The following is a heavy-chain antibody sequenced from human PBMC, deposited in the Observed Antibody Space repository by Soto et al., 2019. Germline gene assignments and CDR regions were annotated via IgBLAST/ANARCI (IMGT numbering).Heavy chain of an antibody. Sequence: PGGSMRLSCAASGFTFSSYAMHWVRQAPGKGLEWVAVISYDGSNKYYADSVKGRFTTSRDNSKNTLYLQMNSLRAEDTAVYYCASITSGSLYYWGQGTLVTVSS. V-gene: IGHV3-30-3*01. D-gene: IGHD1-26*01. CDR2: ISYDGSNK. CDR3: ASITSGSLYY. CDR1: GFTFSSYA. J-gene: IGHJ4*02.